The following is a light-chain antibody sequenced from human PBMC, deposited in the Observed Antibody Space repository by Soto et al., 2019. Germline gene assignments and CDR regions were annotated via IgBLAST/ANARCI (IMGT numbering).Light chain of an antibody. V-gene: IGKV3-11*01. CDR2: GAS. CDR3: QQRSNWPPIT. Sequence: EILLTQSPSTLSLSPGEGVTLSCRASQSVTVNSLAWYQQKPGQAPTLLMSGASNRASGVPVRFSGSGSGTDFTLTISSLEPEDFAVYYCQQRSNWPPITFGQGTRLEIK. J-gene: IGKJ5*01. CDR1: QSVTVN.